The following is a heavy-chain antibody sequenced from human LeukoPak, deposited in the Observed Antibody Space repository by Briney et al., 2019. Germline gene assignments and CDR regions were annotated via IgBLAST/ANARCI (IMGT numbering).Heavy chain of an antibody. CDR1: CGSISSTSYY. CDR3: AKAGVRYFDSSGLYAFDF. V-gene: IGHV4-39*01. D-gene: IGHD3-22*01. J-gene: IGHJ3*01. Sequence: SETLSLTCAVSCGSISSTSYYCAWIRQPPGKGLEWIGTIYYSGSTYHNPSLKSRVTMSVDTSRNQCSLKLSSVDAADTAVYYCAKAGVRYFDSSGLYAFDFWGQGTTVTVSS. CDR2: IYYSGST.